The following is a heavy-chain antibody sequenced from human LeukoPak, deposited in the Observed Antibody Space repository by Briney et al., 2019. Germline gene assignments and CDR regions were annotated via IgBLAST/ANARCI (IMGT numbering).Heavy chain of an antibody. V-gene: IGHV1-69*02. CDR3: ARALIVGATIGAFQH. D-gene: IGHD1-26*01. J-gene: IGHJ1*01. CDR2: IISILSIE. Sequence: SVKVSRKASVGTYSIYTLSCVRQAPGRGLESRGSIISILSIENYARKFYGRVTITTDKSTRTAYMELSSLRSEDTAVYYCARALIVGATIGAFQHWGQGTLVTVSS. CDR1: VGTYSIYT.